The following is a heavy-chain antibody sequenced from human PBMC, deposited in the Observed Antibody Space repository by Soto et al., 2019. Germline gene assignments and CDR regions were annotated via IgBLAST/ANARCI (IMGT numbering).Heavy chain of an antibody. J-gene: IGHJ4*02. D-gene: IGHD3-22*01. CDR1: GGSVSSGDYS. V-gene: IGHV4-61*03. CDR2: INDSGNT. Sequence: QVQLQESGPGLVKPSETLSLTCTVSGGSVSSGDYSWSWIRQPPGKGLEWIGYINDSGNTKYNPSPKSRVTISIHTSKNHFSLRLSSVTAADTAVYYCARVSPHYEPADGSGYYYTLFDYWGQGTLVTVSS. CDR3: ARVSPHYEPADGSGYYYTLFDY.